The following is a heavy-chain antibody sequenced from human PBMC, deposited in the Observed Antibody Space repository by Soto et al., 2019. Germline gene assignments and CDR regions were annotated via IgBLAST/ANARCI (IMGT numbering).Heavy chain of an antibody. CDR2: ISSSSSYI. Sequence: ESGGGLVTPGGSLRLSCAASGFTFSSYSMNWVRQAPGKGLEWVSSISSSSSYIYYADSVKGRFTISRDNAKNSLYLQMNNLRGEDAAVYYCARGQIRYNYDILSGYYGWYLDLWGRGTLVTVSS. D-gene: IGHD3-9*01. CDR3: ARGQIRYNYDILSGYYGWYLDL. J-gene: IGHJ2*01. CDR1: GFTFSSYS. V-gene: IGHV3-21*03.